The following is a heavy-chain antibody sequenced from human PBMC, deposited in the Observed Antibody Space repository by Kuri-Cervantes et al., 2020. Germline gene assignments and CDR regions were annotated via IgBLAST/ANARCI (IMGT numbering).Heavy chain of an antibody. J-gene: IGHJ3*02. D-gene: IGHD3-9*01. V-gene: IGHV4-4*07. CDR3: ASPLYFDWLLLAFGI. CDR1: GGSISSYY. Sequence: SETLSLTCTVSGGSISSYYWSWIRQPAGKGLEWIGRIYTSGSTNYNPSLKSRVTMSVDTSKNQFSLKLSSVTAADTAVYYCASPLYFDWLLLAFGIWGQGTMVTVSS. CDR2: IYTSGST.